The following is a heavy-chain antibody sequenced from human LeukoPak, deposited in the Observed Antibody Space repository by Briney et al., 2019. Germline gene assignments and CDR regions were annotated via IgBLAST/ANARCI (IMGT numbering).Heavy chain of an antibody. CDR1: GGSVSSSSYY. V-gene: IGHV4-39*07. CDR2: VYYKGNT. CDR3: ARGYRIVATDLGNWFDP. Sequence: PSETLSLTCIVSGGSVSSSSYYWGWIRQPPGRGLEWIGSVYYKGNTYYSPSLKSRVTMSVDTSKNQFSLKLSSVTAADTAVYYCARGYRIVATDLGNWFDPWGQGTLVTVSS. D-gene: IGHD5-12*01. J-gene: IGHJ5*02.